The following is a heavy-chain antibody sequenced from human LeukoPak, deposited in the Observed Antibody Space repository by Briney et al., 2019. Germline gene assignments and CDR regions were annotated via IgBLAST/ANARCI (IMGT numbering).Heavy chain of an antibody. CDR2: ITGAGGGT. Sequence: GGSLRLSRAASGFTFSSYVMSWVRQAPGKGLEWVSAITGAGGGTNYADSVKGRFTISRDNSKNTLYLQMNSLRAEDTAVYYCAKETSSGNFVTIDCWGQGTLVTVSS. CDR1: GFTFSSYV. V-gene: IGHV3-23*01. D-gene: IGHD1-26*01. CDR3: AKETSSGNFVTIDC. J-gene: IGHJ4*02.